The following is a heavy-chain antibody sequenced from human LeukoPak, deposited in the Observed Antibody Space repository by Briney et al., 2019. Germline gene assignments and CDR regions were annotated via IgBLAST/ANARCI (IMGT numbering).Heavy chain of an antibody. Sequence: SETLSLTCAVYGGSFSGYYWSWIRQPPGKGLEWIGEINHSGSTNYNPSLKSRVAISVDTSKNQFSLKLSSVTAEDTAVYYCASYGDHYFDYWGQGTLVTVSS. J-gene: IGHJ4*02. D-gene: IGHD4-17*01. CDR3: ASYGDHYFDY. V-gene: IGHV4-34*01. CDR2: INHSGST. CDR1: GGSFSGYY.